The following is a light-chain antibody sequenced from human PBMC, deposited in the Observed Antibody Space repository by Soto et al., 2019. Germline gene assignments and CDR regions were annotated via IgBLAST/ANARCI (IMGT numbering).Light chain of an antibody. CDR3: HQYGSSPQT. J-gene: IGKJ1*01. V-gene: IGKV3-20*01. CDR2: GAS. CDR1: QSVSSSY. Sequence: EIVLTQSPGTLSLSPGERATLSCRASQSVSSSYLAWYQQKPGQAPRLLIYGASSRATGIPDRFSCSGSGTDFTLTISRLEPEDFAVYYCHQYGSSPQTFGQGTKVEIK.